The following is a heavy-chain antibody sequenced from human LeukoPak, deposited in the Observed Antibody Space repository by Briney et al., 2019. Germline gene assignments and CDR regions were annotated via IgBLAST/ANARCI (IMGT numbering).Heavy chain of an antibody. D-gene: IGHD1-26*01. CDR3: ARDRIVGATDY. J-gene: IGHJ4*02. Sequence: PGGSLRLSCAASGFTFSSYAMHWVRQAPGKGLEWVAVISYDGSNKYYADSVKGRFTISRDNSKNTLYLQMNSLRAEDTAVYYCARDRIVGATDYWGQGTLVTVSS. V-gene: IGHV3-30-3*01. CDR1: GFTFSSYA. CDR2: ISYDGSNK.